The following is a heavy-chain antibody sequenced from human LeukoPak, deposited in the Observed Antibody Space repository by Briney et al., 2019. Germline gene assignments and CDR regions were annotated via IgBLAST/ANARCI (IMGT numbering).Heavy chain of an antibody. V-gene: IGHV4-31*03. CDR2: IYYSGST. CDR1: GGSISSGGYY. J-gene: IGHJ4*02. D-gene: IGHD6-13*01. CDR3: ARGRSAAGNFDY. Sequence: SQTLSLTCTVSGGSISSGGYYWGWIRHQPGKGLEWIGYIYYSGSTDYNPSLKSRLAISVDTSKSQFSLKVTSVTAADTAVYYCARGRSAAGNFDYWGQGTLVTVSS.